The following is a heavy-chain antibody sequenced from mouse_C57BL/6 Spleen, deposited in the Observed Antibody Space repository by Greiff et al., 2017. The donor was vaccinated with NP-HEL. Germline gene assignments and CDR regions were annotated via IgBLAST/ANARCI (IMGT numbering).Heavy chain of an antibody. CDR3: AMHYYGSSYDYFDY. CDR2: INPNYGTT. Sequence: EVQLQQSGPELVKPGASVKISCKASGYSFTDYNMNWVKQSNGKSLEWIGVINPNYGTTSYNQKFKGKATLTVDKSSSTAYMQLNSLTSEDSAVYYLAMHYYGSSYDYFDYWGQGTTLTVSS. CDR1: GYSFTDYN. J-gene: IGHJ2*01. V-gene: IGHV1-39*01. D-gene: IGHD1-1*01.